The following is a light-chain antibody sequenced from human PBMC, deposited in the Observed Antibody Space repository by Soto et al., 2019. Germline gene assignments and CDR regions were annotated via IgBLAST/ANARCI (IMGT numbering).Light chain of an antibody. Sequence: QSVLTQPPSASGTPGQRITISCSGSTSNIGRHGVNWYQHLPGAAPKLLIYHNDQRPSGVPDRFSGSRSGTSASLAISDLQSEDEADYYCAAWDSGLNGQGIFGGGTTLTVL. CDR1: TSNIGRHG. CDR2: HND. V-gene: IGLV1-44*01. J-gene: IGLJ2*01. CDR3: AAWDSGLNGQGI.